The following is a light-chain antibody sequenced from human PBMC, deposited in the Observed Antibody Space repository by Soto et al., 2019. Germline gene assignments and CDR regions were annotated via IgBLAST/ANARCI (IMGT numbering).Light chain of an antibody. CDR1: QGIGSST. J-gene: IGKJ5*01. Sequence: AIQLTQSPSSLSASVGDRVTITCRASQGIGSSTFAWYQQKAGKAPTLLIYDVSNLQRGVPTRLRERGSGKDFSLTIRSLQPEYFAPYYCQQFDTCPLTFGEVTRQDIK. CDR3: QQFDTCPLT. V-gene: IGKV1-13*02. CDR2: DVS.